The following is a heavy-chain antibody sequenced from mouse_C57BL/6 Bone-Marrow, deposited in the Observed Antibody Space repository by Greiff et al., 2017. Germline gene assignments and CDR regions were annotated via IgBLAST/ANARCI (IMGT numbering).Heavy chain of an antibody. J-gene: IGHJ1*03. V-gene: IGHV1-4*01. CDR2: INPSSGYT. CDR1: GYTFTSYT. CDR3: ARFWYFDV. Sequence: QVQLQQSGAELARPGASVKMSCKASGYTFTSYTMHWVKQRPGQGLEWIGYINPSSGYTKYNQKFKDKATLTADKSSRTAYMQLSSLTSEDSAVYCCARFWYFDVWGTGTTVTVSS.